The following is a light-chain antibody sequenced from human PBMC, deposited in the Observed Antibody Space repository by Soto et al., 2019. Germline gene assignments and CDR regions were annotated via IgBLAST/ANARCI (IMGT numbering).Light chain of an antibody. Sequence: DIQMTQSPSSLSASVGARVTITCQASQDITNYLNWYQQKPGKAPILLIYDASNLETGVPSRFSGSGSGTDFTFTISSLQPEDIATYYCQQYDNLPLTFGGGTKV. J-gene: IGKJ4*01. V-gene: IGKV1-33*01. CDR1: QDITNY. CDR3: QQYDNLPLT. CDR2: DAS.